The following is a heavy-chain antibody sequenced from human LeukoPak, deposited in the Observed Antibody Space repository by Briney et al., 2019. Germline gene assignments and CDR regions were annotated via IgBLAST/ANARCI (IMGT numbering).Heavy chain of an antibody. D-gene: IGHD4-11*01. CDR3: AKDSSRYSNYGYNWFDP. CDR1: GSTFSSYG. V-gene: IGHV3-30*18. CDR2: ISYDGSNK. Sequence: PGRSLRLSCAASGSTFSSYGMHWVRQAPGKGLEWVAVISYDGSNKYYADSVKGRFTISRDNSKNTLYLQMNSLRAEDTAVYYCAKDSSRYSNYGYNWFDPWGQGTLVTVSS. J-gene: IGHJ5*02.